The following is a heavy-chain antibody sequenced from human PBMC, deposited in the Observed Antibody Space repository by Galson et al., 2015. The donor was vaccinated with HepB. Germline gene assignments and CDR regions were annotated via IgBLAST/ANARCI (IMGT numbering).Heavy chain of an antibody. CDR3: ARDSAVAGVDY. Sequence: SLRLSCAASGFTFSSYSMNWVRQAPGKGLEWVSYISSSSSTIYYADSVKGRFTISRDNAKNSLYLQMNSLRAEDTAVYYCARDSAVAGVDYWGQGTLVTVSS. CDR1: GFTFSSYS. D-gene: IGHD6-19*01. CDR2: ISSSSSTI. V-gene: IGHV3-48*04. J-gene: IGHJ4*02.